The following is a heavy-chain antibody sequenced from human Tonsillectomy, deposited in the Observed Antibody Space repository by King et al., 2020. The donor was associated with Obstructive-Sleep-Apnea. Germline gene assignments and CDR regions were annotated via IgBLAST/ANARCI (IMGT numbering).Heavy chain of an antibody. V-gene: IGHV3-30*04. D-gene: IGHD4-17*01. CDR1: GFTFSDYS. CDR3: ARDTEDDYGTYYFGLDV. J-gene: IGHJ6*02. CDR2: ISYDGSNK. Sequence: VQLVESGGGVVQPGRSLRLSCAASGFTFSDYSMHWVLQAPGKGLEGVSAISYDGSNKYYADSVKGRFTVFRDNSKNTLYLQVNSLRADDTAVYYCARDTEDDYGTYYFGLDVWGQGTTVTVSS.